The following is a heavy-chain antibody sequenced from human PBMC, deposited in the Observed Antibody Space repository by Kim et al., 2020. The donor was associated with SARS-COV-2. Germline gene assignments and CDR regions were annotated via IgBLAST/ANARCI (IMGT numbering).Heavy chain of an antibody. Sequence: SETLSLTCTVSGGSISSYYWSWIRQPPGKGLEWIGYIYYSGSTNYNPSLKSRVTISVDTSKNQFSLKLSSVTAADTAVYYCARVLRAAAGTPHWFDPWGQGTLVTVSS. D-gene: IGHD6-13*01. CDR3: ARVLRAAAGTPHWFDP. CDR1: GGSISSYY. CDR2: IYYSGST. V-gene: IGHV4-59*01. J-gene: IGHJ5*02.